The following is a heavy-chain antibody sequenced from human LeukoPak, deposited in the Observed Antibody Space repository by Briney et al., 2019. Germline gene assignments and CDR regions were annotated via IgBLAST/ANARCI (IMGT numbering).Heavy chain of an antibody. CDR2: IYSGGST. CDR3: ARYDFLDGYYYY. CDR1: GFSVRSNY. V-gene: IGHV3-66*01. D-gene: IGHD3-3*01. J-gene: IGHJ4*02. Sequence: GGSLRLSRVVSGFSVRSNYMSWVRQAPGKGLEWVSLIYSGGSTYYAESVKGRFTISRDNIKNTLSLQMNSLRAEDTAVYYCARYDFLDGYYYYWGQGTLVTVSS.